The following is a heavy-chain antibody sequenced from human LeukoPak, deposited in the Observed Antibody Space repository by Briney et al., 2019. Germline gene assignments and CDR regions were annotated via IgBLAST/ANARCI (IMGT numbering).Heavy chain of an antibody. Sequence: GGSLRLSCAASGFTFSSYGMHWVRQAPGKGLEWVAVIWYDGSNKYYADSVKGRFTISRDNSKNTLYLQMNSLRAEDTAVYYCARDYRVRSSSWYDAFDIWGQGAMVTVSS. CDR2: IWYDGSNK. D-gene: IGHD6-13*01. J-gene: IGHJ3*02. CDR3: ARDYRVRSSSWYDAFDI. CDR1: GFTFSSYG. V-gene: IGHV3-33*01.